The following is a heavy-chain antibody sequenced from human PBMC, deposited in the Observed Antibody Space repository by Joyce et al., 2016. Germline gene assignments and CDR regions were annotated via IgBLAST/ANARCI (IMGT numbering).Heavy chain of an antibody. CDR3: ARGMFVFTGTKGSFDY. D-gene: IGHD3-10*01. V-gene: IGHV1-18*01. CDR2: ISAYNGHP. Sequence: QVLLVQSGAELKKTGASVTVSCKTSGYTFHTSGISWVRQAPGQGLEWMGWISAYNGHPNYAQKFRGRITITTDPSTNTAYLEVKSLRLDETTVYFCARGMFVFTGTKGSFDYWGQGTLVTVSS. CDR1: GYTFHTSG. J-gene: IGHJ4*02.